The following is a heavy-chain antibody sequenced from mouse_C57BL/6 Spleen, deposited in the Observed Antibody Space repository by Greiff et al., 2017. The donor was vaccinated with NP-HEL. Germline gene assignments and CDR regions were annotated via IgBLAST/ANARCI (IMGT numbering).Heavy chain of an antibody. CDR3: ARYHYGSSYGYFDV. CDR2: INPGSGGT. J-gene: IGHJ1*03. CDR1: GYAFTNYL. V-gene: IGHV1-54*01. D-gene: IGHD1-1*01. Sequence: QVQLQQSGAELVRPGTSVKVSCKASGYAFTNYLIEWVKQRPGQGLEWIGVINPGSGGTNYNEKFKGKATLTADKSSSTADMQLSSLTSEDSAVYFCARYHYGSSYGYFDVWGTGTTVTVSS.